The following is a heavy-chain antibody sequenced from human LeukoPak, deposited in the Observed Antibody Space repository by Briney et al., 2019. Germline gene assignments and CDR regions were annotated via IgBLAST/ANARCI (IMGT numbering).Heavy chain of an antibody. CDR3: AKDRTSYYDFWSGGYYGMDV. CDR2: ISGSGGST. J-gene: IGHJ6*02. CDR1: GFTFSSYA. Sequence: GGSLRLSCAASGFTFSSYAMSWVRQAPGEGLEWVSAISGSGGSTYYADSVKGRFTISRDNSKNTLYLQMNSLRAEDTAVYYCAKDRTSYYDFWSGGYYGMDVWGQGTTVTVSS. V-gene: IGHV3-23*01. D-gene: IGHD3-3*01.